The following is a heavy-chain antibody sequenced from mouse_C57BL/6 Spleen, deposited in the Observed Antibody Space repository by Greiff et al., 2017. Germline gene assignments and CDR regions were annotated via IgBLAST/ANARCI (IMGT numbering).Heavy chain of an antibody. CDR1: GYAFSSSW. D-gene: IGHD4-1*01. CDR3: AREGGLGGDTFDY. V-gene: IGHV1-82*01. CDR2: IYPGDGDT. Sequence: QVQLQQSGPELVKPGASVKISCKASGYAFSSSWMNWVKQRPGKGLEWIGQIYPGDGDTNYNGKFKGKATLTGDKSSSTAYMQLSSLTSEDSAVYFWAREGGLGGDTFDYWGQGTTLTVSS. J-gene: IGHJ2*01.